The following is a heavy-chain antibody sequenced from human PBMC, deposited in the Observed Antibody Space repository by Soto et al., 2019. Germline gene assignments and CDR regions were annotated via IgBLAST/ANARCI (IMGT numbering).Heavy chain of an antibody. CDR3: ARAGGLDYGVSAFDI. Sequence: QVQLVESGGGVVQPGRSLRLSCAASGFTFSSYGMHWVRQAPGKGLEWVAVIWYDGSNKYYADSVKGRFTISRDNSKNTLYLQMNSLRAEDTAVYYCARAGGLDYGVSAFDIWGQGIMVTVSS. V-gene: IGHV3-33*01. CDR2: IWYDGSNK. J-gene: IGHJ3*02. CDR1: GFTFSSYG. D-gene: IGHD4-17*01.